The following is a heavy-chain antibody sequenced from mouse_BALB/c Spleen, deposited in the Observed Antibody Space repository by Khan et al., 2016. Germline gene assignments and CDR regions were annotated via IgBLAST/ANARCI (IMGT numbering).Heavy chain of an antibody. CDR2: IWAGGST. CDR1: GFSLTSYG. V-gene: IGHV2-9*02. J-gene: IGHJ2*01. Sequence: QVQLMESGPGLVAPSQSLSITCTVSGFSLTSYGVHWVRQPPGKGLEWLGVIWAGGSTNYNSALMSRLSISKDNSKSQVFLKMNRQQTDDTAMYYCARLEDIWGQGTTLTVSS. CDR3: ARLEDI. D-gene: IGHD1-3*01.